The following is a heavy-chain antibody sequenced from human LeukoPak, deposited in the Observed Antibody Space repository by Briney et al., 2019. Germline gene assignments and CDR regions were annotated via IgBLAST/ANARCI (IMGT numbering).Heavy chain of an antibody. CDR2: TYWNDGQ. Sequence: SGPTLVNPPQTLTLTCTFSGFSLSTSGVGVAWMRQSPGQAPEWLAVTYWNDGQRYSPSLKSRLTITKDTSKNQVVLTMTNMDPADTATYHCAHNGLYHWGQGTLVTVSS. CDR1: GFSLSTSGVG. D-gene: IGHD2-2*03. CDR3: AHNGLYH. V-gene: IGHV2-5*01. J-gene: IGHJ5*02.